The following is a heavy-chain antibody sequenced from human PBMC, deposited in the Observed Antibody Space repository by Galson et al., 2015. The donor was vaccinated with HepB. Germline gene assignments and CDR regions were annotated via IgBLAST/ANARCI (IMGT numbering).Heavy chain of an antibody. CDR3: AKDRGISGSYYVLDY. V-gene: IGHV3-30*18. D-gene: IGHD1-26*01. Sequence: SLRLSCAASGFTFRSYGMHWVRQAPGKGLEWVALISFDGTNIYYADSVKGRFTISRDNSKNTLYLQMSSLRAEDTAVYYCAKDRGISGSYYVLDYWGQGTLVTVSS. CDR2: ISFDGTNI. J-gene: IGHJ4*02. CDR1: GFTFRSYG.